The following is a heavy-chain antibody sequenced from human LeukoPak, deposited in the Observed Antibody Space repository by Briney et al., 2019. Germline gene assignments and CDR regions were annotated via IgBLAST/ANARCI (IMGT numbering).Heavy chain of an antibody. V-gene: IGHV1-18*01. J-gene: IGHJ4*02. CDR1: GYTFTSYG. D-gene: IGHD2-2*01. CDR2: ISGDNGST. Sequence: ASVKVSCKASGYTFTSYGISWVRQAPGQGLEWMGWISGDNGSTNYAQKLKGRVTMTTDTSTTTAYMELRSLRSDDSAIYYCAREDTRRGSRGYFDYWGQGTLVTVSS. CDR3: AREDTRRGSRGYFDY.